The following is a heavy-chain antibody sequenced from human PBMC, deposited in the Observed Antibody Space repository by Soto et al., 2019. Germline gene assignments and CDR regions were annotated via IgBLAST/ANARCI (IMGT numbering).Heavy chain of an antibody. D-gene: IGHD7-27*01. CDR2: INPNSGGT. CDR3: ARGFPTGDPNGGPAYDY. V-gene: IGHV1-2*04. J-gene: IGHJ4*02. CDR1: GYTFTGYY. Sequence: ASVKVSCKASGYTFTGYYMHWVRQAPGQGLEWMGWINPNSGGTNYAQKFQGWVTMTRDTSISTAYMELSRLRSDDTAVYYCARGFPTGDPNGGPAYDYWGQGTLVTVSS.